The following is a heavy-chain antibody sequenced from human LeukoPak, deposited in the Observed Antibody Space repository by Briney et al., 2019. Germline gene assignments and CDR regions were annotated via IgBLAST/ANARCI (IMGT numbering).Heavy chain of an antibody. CDR2: INPNSGGT. Sequence: ASVKVSCKASGYTFTGYYMHWVRQAPGQGLEWMGWINPNSGGTNYAQKFQGWVTMTRDTSISTAYMELSSLRSEDTAVYYCARSSVVPAPDIWGQGTMVTVSS. CDR3: ARSSVVPAPDI. D-gene: IGHD2-2*01. J-gene: IGHJ3*02. CDR1: GYTFTGYY. V-gene: IGHV1-2*04.